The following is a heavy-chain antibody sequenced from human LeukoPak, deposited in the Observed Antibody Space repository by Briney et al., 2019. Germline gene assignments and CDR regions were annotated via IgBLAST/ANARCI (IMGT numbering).Heavy chain of an antibody. D-gene: IGHD5-18*01. CDR3: AREVGCSDGLYYFDY. CDR1: GGSISSHY. Sequence: SSETLSLTCTVSGGSISSHYWSWIRQPPGKGLEGIGYIYYSGSTNYNPSLKSRVTISVDTSKSQYSLKLSSVGAAETAVYYCAREVGCSDGLYYFDYWGKGTLVTVSS. J-gene: IGHJ4*02. V-gene: IGHV4-59*11. CDR2: IYYSGST.